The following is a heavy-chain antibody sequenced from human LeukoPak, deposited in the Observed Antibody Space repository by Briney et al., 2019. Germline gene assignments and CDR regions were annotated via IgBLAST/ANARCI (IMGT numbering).Heavy chain of an antibody. CDR1: GYTFTAYY. J-gene: IGHJ3*01. V-gene: IGHV1-2*06. CDR3: AGGGGSYGDV. Sequence: GASVKVSCKASGYTFTAYYMHWVRQAPRQGLEWMGRFDPYNGGTSYAQKFQGRVTITRDTSVSTDYMELSSLRSDDTAVYYAAGGGGSYGDVWSQGTMVAVSS. CDR2: FDPYNGGT. D-gene: IGHD1-26*01.